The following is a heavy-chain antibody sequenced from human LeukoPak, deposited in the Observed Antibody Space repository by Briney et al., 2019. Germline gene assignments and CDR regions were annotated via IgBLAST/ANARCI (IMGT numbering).Heavy chain of an antibody. J-gene: IGHJ6*02. CDR3: ARDQKYYDFWSGYSDYYGMDV. CDR2: IYYSGST. CDR1: GGSISSYY. V-gene: IGHV4-59*01. Sequence: KPSETLSLTCTVSGGSISSYYWSWIRQPPGKGLEWIGYIYYSGSTNYNPSLKSRVTISVDTSKNQFSLKLSSATAADTAVYYCARDQKYYDFWSGYSDYYGMDVWGQGTTVTVSS. D-gene: IGHD3-3*01.